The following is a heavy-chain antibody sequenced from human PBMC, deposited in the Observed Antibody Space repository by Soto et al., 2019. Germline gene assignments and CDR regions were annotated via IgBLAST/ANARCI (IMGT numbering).Heavy chain of an antibody. J-gene: IGHJ4*02. CDR1: GGSISSGCYY. CDR3: ASLAQWSLDY. Sequence: SETLSLTCTVSGGSISSGCYYWSWIRQHPGKGLEWIGYIYYIGSTYYNPSLKSRVTISVDTSKNQFSLKLSSVTAADTAVYYCASLAQWSLDYWGQGTRVTVSS. D-gene: IGHD1-26*01. CDR2: IYYIGST. V-gene: IGHV4-31*03.